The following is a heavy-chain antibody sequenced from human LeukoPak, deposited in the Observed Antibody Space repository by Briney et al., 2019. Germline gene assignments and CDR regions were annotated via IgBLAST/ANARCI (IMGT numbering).Heavy chain of an antibody. CDR2: INPNSGGT. CDR3: ARSPYCSGGSCYSLNFDY. D-gene: IGHD2-15*01. Sequence: ASVKVSCKASGYTFTGYYMHWVRQAPGQGLEWMGWINPNSGGTNYAQKFQGRVTMTRDTSICTAYMELSRLRSDDTAVYYCARSPYCSGGSCYSLNFDYWGQGTLVTVSS. J-gene: IGHJ4*02. V-gene: IGHV1-2*02. CDR1: GYTFTGYY.